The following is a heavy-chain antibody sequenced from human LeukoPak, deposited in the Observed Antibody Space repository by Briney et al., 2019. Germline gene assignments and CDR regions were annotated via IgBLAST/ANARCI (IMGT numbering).Heavy chain of an antibody. J-gene: IGHJ4*02. V-gene: IGHV4-39*01. D-gene: IGHD1-26*01. CDR1: GGSISSSSYY. Sequence: SETLSLTCTVSGGSISSSSYYWGWIRQPPGKGLEWIGSIYYSGSTYYNPSLKSRVTISVDTSKNQFSLELSSVTAADTAVYYCARHRIVGGLLDYWGQGTLVTVSS. CDR3: ARHRIVGGLLDY. CDR2: IYYSGST.